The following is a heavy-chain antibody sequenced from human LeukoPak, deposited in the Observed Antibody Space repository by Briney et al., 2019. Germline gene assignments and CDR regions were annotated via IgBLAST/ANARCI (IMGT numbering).Heavy chain of an antibody. Sequence: SETLSLTCTVSGYSISSGYYWGWIRQPPGKGLEWIGSIYHSGSTYYNPSLKSRVTISVDTSKNQFSLKLSSVTAADTAVYYCARQSVRGGTVDYWGQGTLVTVSS. CDR3: ARQSVRGGTVDY. J-gene: IGHJ4*02. V-gene: IGHV4-38-2*02. CDR2: IYHSGST. CDR1: GYSISSGYY. D-gene: IGHD3-10*01.